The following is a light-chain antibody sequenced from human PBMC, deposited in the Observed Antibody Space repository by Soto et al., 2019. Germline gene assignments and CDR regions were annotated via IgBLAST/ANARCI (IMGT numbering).Light chain of an antibody. CDR3: CSYAGSGTYV. Sequence: QSALTQPASVSGSPGQSITISCTGTSSDVGIYNLVSWYQQHPGKAPKLIIYEGSKRPSGVSNRFSGSKSGNTASLTISGLQADDEADYYCCSYAGSGTYVFGTGTKLTVL. J-gene: IGLJ1*01. CDR1: SSDVGIYNL. V-gene: IGLV2-23*01. CDR2: EGS.